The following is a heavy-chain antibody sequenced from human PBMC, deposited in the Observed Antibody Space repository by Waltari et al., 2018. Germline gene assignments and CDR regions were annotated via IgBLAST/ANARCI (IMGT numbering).Heavy chain of an antibody. CDR1: GYTFPSYG. V-gene: IGHV1-18*01. D-gene: IGHD2-8*01. CDR3: ARSDIVLPYNWFDP. Sequence: QVQLMQSGAEVKKTGASVTVSCKASGYTFPSYGISWVREAPGQGLEWMGWISAYNGNTNYAQKLQGRVTMTTDTSTSTAYMELRSLRSDDTAVYYCARSDIVLPYNWFDPWGQGTLVTVSS. J-gene: IGHJ5*02. CDR2: ISAYNGNT.